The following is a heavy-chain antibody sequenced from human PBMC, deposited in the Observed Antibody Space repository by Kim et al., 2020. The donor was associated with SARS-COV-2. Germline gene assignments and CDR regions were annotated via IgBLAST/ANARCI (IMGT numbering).Heavy chain of an antibody. V-gene: IGHV5-51*01. CDR3: ATADLEGGRTWFDP. Sequence: PSFRGQVTISADKSISTAYLQWSSLKASDTAMYYCATADLEGGRTWFDPWGQGTLVTVSS. D-gene: IGHD3-16*01. J-gene: IGHJ5*02.